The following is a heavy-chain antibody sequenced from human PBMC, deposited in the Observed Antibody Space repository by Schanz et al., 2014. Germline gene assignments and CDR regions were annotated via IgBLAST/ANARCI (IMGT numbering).Heavy chain of an antibody. CDR1: GITFSDYA. Sequence: EVQLVESGGGLVQPGGSLRLSCAASGITFSDYAMSWVRQAPGKGLEWVARIKSRIHGGTTDYAAPVKGRFTISRDDSKHTVYLQMDSLKTEDTALYYCTTAHYSSNYETLDYWGQGTLVTVSS. J-gene: IGHJ4*02. CDR2: IKSRIHGGTT. CDR3: TTAHYSSNYETLDY. D-gene: IGHD6-13*01. V-gene: IGHV3-15*01.